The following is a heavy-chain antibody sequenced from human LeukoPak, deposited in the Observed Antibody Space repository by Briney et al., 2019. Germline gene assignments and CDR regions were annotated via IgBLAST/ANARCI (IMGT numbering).Heavy chain of an antibody. CDR2: INPNSGGT. Sequence: GASVKVSCKASGYTFTGYYMHWVRQAPGQGLEWMGWINPNSGGTNYAQKFQGRVTMTRDTSISTAYMELSRLRSDDTAVYYCAREDRSLGVDAFDIWGQGTMVTVSS. CDR1: GYTFTGYY. CDR3: AREDRSLGVDAFDI. V-gene: IGHV1-2*02. J-gene: IGHJ3*02. D-gene: IGHD3-16*01.